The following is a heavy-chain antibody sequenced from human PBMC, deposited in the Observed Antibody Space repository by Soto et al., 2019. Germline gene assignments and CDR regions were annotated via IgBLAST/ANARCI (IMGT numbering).Heavy chain of an antibody. J-gene: IGHJ6*02. CDR1: GYTFTDYY. CDR3: ATTTIFGVVTSPYYYYGMDV. Sequence: ASVKVSCKVSGYTFTDYYMHWVQQAPGKGLEWMGLVDPEDGETIYAEKFQGRVTITADTSTDTAYMELSSLRSEDTAVYYCATTTIFGVVTSPYYYYGMDVWGQGTTVTVSS. CDR2: VDPEDGET. V-gene: IGHV1-69-2*01. D-gene: IGHD3-3*01.